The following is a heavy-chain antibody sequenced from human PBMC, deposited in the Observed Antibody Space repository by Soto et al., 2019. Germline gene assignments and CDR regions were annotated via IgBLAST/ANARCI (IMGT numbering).Heavy chain of an antibody. CDR2: VYYSGST. Sequence: QVRLQESGPGLVKPSETLSLTCTISGGSIGAYYWSWIRQPPGKGLEWIGYVYYSGSTTYNPSLKSRVTISVDTSKNQFSLKLSSVTAADTAVYYCARDRYYGGADPWGQGILVTVSS. V-gene: IGHV4-59*01. CDR3: ARDRYYGGADP. J-gene: IGHJ5*02. D-gene: IGHD3-10*01. CDR1: GGSIGAYY.